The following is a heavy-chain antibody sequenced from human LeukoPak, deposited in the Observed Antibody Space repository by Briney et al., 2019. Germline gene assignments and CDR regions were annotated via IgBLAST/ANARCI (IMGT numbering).Heavy chain of an antibody. CDR3: ARDFYGSGSLKFDY. CDR1: GLTFDDYG. J-gene: IGHJ4*02. V-gene: IGHV3-20*04. D-gene: IGHD3-10*01. Sequence: GGSLRLSCAASGLTFDDYGMSWVRQAPGKGLEWVSGINWNGGSTGYADSVKGRFTISRDNAKNSLYLQMNSLRAEDTALYYCARDFYGSGSLKFDYWGQGTLVTVSS. CDR2: INWNGGST.